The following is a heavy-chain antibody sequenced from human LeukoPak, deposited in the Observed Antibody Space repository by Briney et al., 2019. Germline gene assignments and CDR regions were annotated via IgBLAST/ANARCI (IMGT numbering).Heavy chain of an antibody. CDR2: NSAYNGYT. CDR1: GYTFSSYG. Sequence: ASVKVSCKASGYTFSSYGISWVRQAPGHGLEWMGWNSAYNGYTIYAQKLQGRVTMTTDTSTSTAYMELRSLRSDDTAVYYCARDLGYGDYFDYWGQGTLVTVSS. CDR3: ARDLGYGDYFDY. D-gene: IGHD4-17*01. J-gene: IGHJ4*02. V-gene: IGHV1-18*01.